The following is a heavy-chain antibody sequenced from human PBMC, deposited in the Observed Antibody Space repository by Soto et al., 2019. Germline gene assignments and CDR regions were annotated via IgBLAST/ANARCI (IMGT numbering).Heavy chain of an antibody. Sequence: ETLSLTCTVSGGSISSYYWSWIRQPPGKGLEWIGYIYYSGSTNYNPSLKSRVTISVDTSKNQFSLKLSSVTAADTAVYYCARVVLSSSPTTQYYYYGMDVWGQGTTVTVSS. CDR2: IYYSGST. V-gene: IGHV4-59*01. CDR3: ARVVLSSSPTTQYYYYGMDV. CDR1: GGSISSYY. D-gene: IGHD6-6*01. J-gene: IGHJ6*02.